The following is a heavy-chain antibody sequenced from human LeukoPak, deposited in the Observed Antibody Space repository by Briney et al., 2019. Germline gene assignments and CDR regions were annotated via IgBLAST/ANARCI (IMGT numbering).Heavy chain of an antibody. D-gene: IGHD3-10*01. J-gene: IGHJ3*02. Sequence: PGGSLRLSCAASGFTLSSYTMNWVRQAPGEGLEWVSSISSSSLYTYYADSVKGRFTISRDNAKNSLFLQMSSLRAEDTAVYYCARDGSGYDDAFDIWGQGTMVTVSS. CDR1: GFTLSSYT. V-gene: IGHV3-21*01. CDR2: ISSSSLYT. CDR3: ARDGSGYDDAFDI.